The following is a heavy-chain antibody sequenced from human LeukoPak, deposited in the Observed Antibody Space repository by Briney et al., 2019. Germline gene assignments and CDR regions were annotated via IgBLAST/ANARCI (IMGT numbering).Heavy chain of an antibody. Sequence: PGGSLRLSCAASGFTFSSYGMHWVRQAPGKGLEWVAFIRYDGSNKYYADSVEGRFTISRDNSKNTLYLQMNSLRAEDTAVYYCAKAPYSGYDVFDYWGQGTLVTVSS. CDR2: IRYDGSNK. CDR1: GFTFSSYG. V-gene: IGHV3-30*02. J-gene: IGHJ4*02. D-gene: IGHD5-12*01. CDR3: AKAPYSGYDVFDY.